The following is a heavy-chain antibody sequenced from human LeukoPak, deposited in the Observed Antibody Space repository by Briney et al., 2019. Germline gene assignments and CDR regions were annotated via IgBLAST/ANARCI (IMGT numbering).Heavy chain of an antibody. CDR2: IYYSGST. Sequence: PSETLSLTCTVSGGSISSYYWSWIRQPPGKGLEWIGSIYYSGSTYYNPSLKSRVTISVGTSKNQFSLKLSSVTAADTAVYYCARHVSAAYAFDIWGQGTMVTVSS. J-gene: IGHJ3*02. CDR3: ARHVSAAYAFDI. V-gene: IGHV4-59*05. CDR1: GGSISSYY. D-gene: IGHD2-2*01.